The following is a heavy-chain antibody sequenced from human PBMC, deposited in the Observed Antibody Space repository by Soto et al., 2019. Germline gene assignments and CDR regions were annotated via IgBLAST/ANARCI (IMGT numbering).Heavy chain of an antibody. V-gene: IGHV1-18*01. CDR2: ISANNGNT. CDR3: ARLKQLVFMDV. D-gene: IGHD6-13*01. CDR1: GYTFPNYG. Sequence: QVQLVQSGAEVRKPGASVKVSCKSSGYTFPNYGIIWVRQAPGQGLEWMAWISANNGNTKYAQKFQDRVTMTTYTSTTTAYMELRSLRSDDTAVYYCARLKQLVFMDVWGQGTTVTVSS. J-gene: IGHJ6*02.